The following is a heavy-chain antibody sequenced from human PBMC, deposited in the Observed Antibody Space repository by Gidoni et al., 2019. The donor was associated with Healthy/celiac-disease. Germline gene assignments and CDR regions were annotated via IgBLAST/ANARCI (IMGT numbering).Heavy chain of an antibody. J-gene: IGHJ3*02. D-gene: IGHD3-22*01. CDR1: GYTFTSYD. V-gene: IGHV1-8*01. CDR2: MSPNSGNQ. Sequence: QVQLVQSGAEVKKPGASVKVSCKASGYTFTSYDINWVRQATGQGLEWMGWMSPNSGNQGYAQKFQGRVTMTRNTSRSTAYMELSSLRSEDTAVYYCARGRSYYDSSGSDTVDAFDIWGQGTMVTVSS. CDR3: ARGRSYYDSSGSDTVDAFDI.